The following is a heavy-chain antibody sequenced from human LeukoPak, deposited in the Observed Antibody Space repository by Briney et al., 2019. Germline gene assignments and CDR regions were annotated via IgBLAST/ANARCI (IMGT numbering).Heavy chain of an antibody. Sequence: GESLKISCKSSGYSFTSYWIGWVRQMPGKGLEWMGIIYPGDSDSRYSPSFQGQVTISADKSISTAYLQWSGLKASDTALYFCARLRSYFDSSGREYFQHWGQGTLVTVSS. V-gene: IGHV5-51*01. CDR2: IYPGDSDS. D-gene: IGHD3-22*01. CDR1: GYSFTSYW. CDR3: ARLRSYFDSSGREYFQH. J-gene: IGHJ1*01.